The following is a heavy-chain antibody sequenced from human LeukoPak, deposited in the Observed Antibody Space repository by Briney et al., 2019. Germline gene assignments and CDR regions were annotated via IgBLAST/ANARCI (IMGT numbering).Heavy chain of an antibody. J-gene: IGHJ4*02. Sequence: GGSLRLSCAASELTFTRYGINWVRRAPGKGLEWVSSISVGSYYIYYADSVKGRFTISRDNAKNSLYLQMNSLRAEDTALYYCARDLWSGYALWGQGTLVTVSS. CDR1: ELTFTRYG. V-gene: IGHV3-21*04. CDR3: ARDLWSGYAL. CDR2: ISVGSYYI. D-gene: IGHD3-3*01.